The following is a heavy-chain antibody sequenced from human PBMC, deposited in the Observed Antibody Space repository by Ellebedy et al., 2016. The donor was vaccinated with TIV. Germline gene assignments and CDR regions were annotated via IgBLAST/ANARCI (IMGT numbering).Heavy chain of an antibody. CDR3: VRGGGAYKPFDP. J-gene: IGHJ5*02. V-gene: IGHV3-23*01. D-gene: IGHD4-17*01. CDR1: GFSSGFSLSNYA. CDR2: ISHNGIDT. Sequence: GESLKISCAASGFSSGFSLSNYAMSWVRQAPGRGLEWVSTISHNGIDTWFADSERGRFTISIDESKNTLYLQVNSLRVGDTAVYYCVRGGGAYKPFDPWGQGTLVTVSS.